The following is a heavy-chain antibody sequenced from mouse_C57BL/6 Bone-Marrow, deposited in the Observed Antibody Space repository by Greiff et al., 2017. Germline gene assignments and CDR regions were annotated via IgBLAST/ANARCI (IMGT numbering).Heavy chain of an antibody. CDR3: ERHVDYDYDVGLDSFDY. Sequence: VQLKESGGDLVKPGGSLKLSCAASGFTFSSYGMSWVRQTPDKRLEWVATISSGGSYTYYPDSVKGRFTISIDNAKNTLDLQMSRLKSEDTAMYYCERHVDYDYDVGLDSFDYWGQGTTLTVSS. J-gene: IGHJ2*01. V-gene: IGHV5-6*01. CDR2: ISSGGSYT. D-gene: IGHD2-4*01. CDR1: GFTFSSYG.